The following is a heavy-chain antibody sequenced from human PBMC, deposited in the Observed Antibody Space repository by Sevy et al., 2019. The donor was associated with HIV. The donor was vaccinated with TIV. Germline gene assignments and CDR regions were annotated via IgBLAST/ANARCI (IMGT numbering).Heavy chain of an antibody. CDR2: INPNSGGT. CDR3: ARLRVEYSSSGYYFDY. Sequence: VSVKVSCKASGYTFTGYYMHWVRQAPGQGLEWMGRINPNSGGTNYAQKFQGRVTMTRDTSISTAYMELSRLRSDDTAVYYCARLRVEYSSSGYYFDYWGQGTLVTVSS. D-gene: IGHD6-6*01. CDR1: GYTFTGYY. V-gene: IGHV1-2*06. J-gene: IGHJ4*02.